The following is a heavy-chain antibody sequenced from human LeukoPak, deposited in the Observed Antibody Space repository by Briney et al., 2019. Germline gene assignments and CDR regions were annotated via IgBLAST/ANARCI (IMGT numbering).Heavy chain of an antibody. Sequence: GGSLRLSCAASGFTVSSNYMNWVRQAPGKGLEWVSIIYSGGDTYYADYVKGRFTISRDNSKNTLYLQMNSLRAEDTAVYYCARAPQGYCSSTSCYAEYFDYWGQGTLVTVSS. CDR3: ARAPQGYCSSTSCYAEYFDY. D-gene: IGHD2-2*01. V-gene: IGHV3-66*01. CDR2: IYSGGDT. CDR1: GFTVSSNY. J-gene: IGHJ4*02.